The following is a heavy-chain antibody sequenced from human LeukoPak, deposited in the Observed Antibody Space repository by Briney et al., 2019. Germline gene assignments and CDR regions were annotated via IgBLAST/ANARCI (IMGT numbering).Heavy chain of an antibody. D-gene: IGHD3-22*01. CDR2: IYYSGGT. CDR1: GGSISGGGYY. J-gene: IGHJ4*02. CDR3: ARAGDYYDSSGYYIGHFDY. V-gene: IGHV4-31*03. Sequence: SQTLSLTCTVSGGSISGGGYYWSWIRQHPGKGLEWIGYIYYSGGTYYNPSLKSRVTISVDTSKNQFSLKLSSVTAADTAVYYCARAGDYYDSSGYYIGHFDYWGQGTLVTVSS.